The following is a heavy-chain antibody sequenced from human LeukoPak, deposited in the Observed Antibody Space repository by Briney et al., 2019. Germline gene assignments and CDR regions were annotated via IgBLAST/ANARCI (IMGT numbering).Heavy chain of an antibody. J-gene: IGHJ4*02. CDR1: GFTFTGYE. CDR3: ARDGPGYSFDY. CDR2: ISTSGSTK. Sequence: PGGSLRVSCAASGFTFTGYEMHWVRQAPGKGLEWVSSISTSGSTKYYADSVKGRFTISRDNAKNSLYLQINSLRAEDTAVYYCARDGPGYSFDYWGQGTLVTVSS. V-gene: IGHV3-48*03. D-gene: IGHD5-12*01.